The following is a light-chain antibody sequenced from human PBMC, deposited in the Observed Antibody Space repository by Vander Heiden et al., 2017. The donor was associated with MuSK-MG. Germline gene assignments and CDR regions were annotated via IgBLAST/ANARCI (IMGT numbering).Light chain of an antibody. CDR1: QSISSW. Sequence: DIQMTQSPSTLSASVGDRVTITSRASQSISSWLAWYQQKPGKAPKLLIYKASSLESGVPSRFSGSGSGTEFTLTISSLQPDDFATYYCQQYYSYPLTFGEGTQMEIK. CDR2: KAS. V-gene: IGKV1-5*03. CDR3: QQYYSYPLT. J-gene: IGKJ5*01.